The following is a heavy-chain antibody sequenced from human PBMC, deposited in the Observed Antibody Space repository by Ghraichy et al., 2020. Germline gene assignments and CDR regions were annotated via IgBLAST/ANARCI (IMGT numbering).Heavy chain of an antibody. CDR1: GYNFAKYW. CDR3: AREDGSFDY. CDR2: IKPSEDET. Sequence: ASVKVSCKASGYNFAKYWMHWVRQAPGQGLEWLGIIKPSEDETTYADKFQGRFTMTRDTSTNTVYMELSSLRSEDTAIYYCAREDGSFDYWGQGTLVTVSS. D-gene: IGHD3-10*01. V-gene: IGHV1-46*01. J-gene: IGHJ4*02.